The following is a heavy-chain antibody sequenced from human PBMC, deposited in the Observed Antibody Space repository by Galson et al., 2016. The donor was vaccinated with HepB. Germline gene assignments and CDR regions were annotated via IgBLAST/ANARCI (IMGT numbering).Heavy chain of an antibody. CDR2: IIPMFDTA. J-gene: IGHJ6*02. V-gene: IGHV1-69*13. D-gene: IGHD4-17*01. CDR1: GGTFSSYS. CDR3: APGDDYGDYYYGMDV. Sequence: SVKVSCKASGGTFSSYSISWVRQAPGQGLEWMGGIIPMFDTANYAQKFQGRVTITADESTSTAYMELSSLRSEDTVVYYCAPGDDYGDYYYGMDVWGQGTTVTVSS.